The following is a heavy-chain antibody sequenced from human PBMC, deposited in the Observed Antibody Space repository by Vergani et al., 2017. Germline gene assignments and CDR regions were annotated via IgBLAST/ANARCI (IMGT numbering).Heavy chain of an antibody. CDR3: APRRPMTGRGYSYGIDY. J-gene: IGHJ4*02. CDR2: ISAYNGNT. CDR1: GYTFTSYG. D-gene: IGHD5-18*01. V-gene: IGHV1-18*01. Sequence: QVQLVQSGAEVKKPGASVKVSCKASGYTFTSYGISWVRQAPGQGLEWMGWISAYNGNTNYAQKLQGRVTMTTDTSTSTAYMELRSLRSDDTAVYYCAPRRPMTGRGYSYGIDYWGQGTLVTVSS.